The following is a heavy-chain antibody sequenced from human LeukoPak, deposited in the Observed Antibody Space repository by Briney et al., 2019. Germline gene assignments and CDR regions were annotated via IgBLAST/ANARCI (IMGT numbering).Heavy chain of an antibody. V-gene: IGHV1-8*01. CDR1: GYTFTSYD. D-gene: IGHD2-2*01. Sequence: ASVKVSCKASGYTFTSYDINGVRQATGQGLEWMGWMNPNSGNTGYAQKFQGRVTMTRNTSISTAYMELSSLRSEDTAVYYCARGPRYCSSTSCYWGRDYWGQGTLVTVSS. CDR2: MNPNSGNT. J-gene: IGHJ4*02. CDR3: ARGPRYCSSTSCYWGRDY.